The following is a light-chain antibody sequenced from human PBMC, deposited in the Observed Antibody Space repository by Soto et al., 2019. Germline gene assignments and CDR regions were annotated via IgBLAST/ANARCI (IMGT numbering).Light chain of an antibody. CDR2: GAS. V-gene: IGKV3-15*01. CDR3: QQDSSWPLT. CDR1: QDIRSS. J-gene: IGKJ4*01. Sequence: EIVMMQSPATLSVSTGERVTLSCRASQDIRSSLAWCQQKPGQAPRLLIYGASIRATGVPATFSGSGSGTEFTLSISSLQSEHLGVYYCQQDSSWPLTFGGGTKVDIK.